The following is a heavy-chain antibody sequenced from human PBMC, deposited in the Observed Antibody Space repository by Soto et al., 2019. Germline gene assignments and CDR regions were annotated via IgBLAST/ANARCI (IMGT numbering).Heavy chain of an antibody. J-gene: IGHJ4*02. CDR1: GGTFSSYA. CDR3: ASRGIAVAPNHFDY. V-gene: IGHV1-69*01. CDR2: IIPIFGTA. Sequence: QVQLVQSGAEVKKPGSSVKVSCKASGGTFSSYAISWVRQAPGQGLEWMGGIIPIFGTANYAQKFQGRVTITADEATSTASLELRSLRSEDTDVYYCASRGIAVAPNHFDYWGQGTLVTVSS. D-gene: IGHD6-19*01.